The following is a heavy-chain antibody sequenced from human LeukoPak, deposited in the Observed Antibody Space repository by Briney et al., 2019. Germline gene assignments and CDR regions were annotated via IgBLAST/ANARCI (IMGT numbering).Heavy chain of an antibody. D-gene: IGHD3/OR15-3a*01. CDR3: ARRGPQSEWFDP. J-gene: IGHJ5*02. Sequence: GASVKVSCKVSGYTLTELSMHWVRQAPGQGLEWMGGFDPEDGETIYAQKFQGRVTMTEDTSTDTAYMELNSLRSEDTAVYYCARRGPQSEWFDPWGQGTLVTVSS. CDR2: FDPEDGET. V-gene: IGHV1-24*01. CDR1: GYTLTELS.